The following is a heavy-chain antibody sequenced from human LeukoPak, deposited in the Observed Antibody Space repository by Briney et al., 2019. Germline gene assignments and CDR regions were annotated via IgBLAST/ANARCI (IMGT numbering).Heavy chain of an antibody. Sequence: GASVKVSCKASGYTFTSYGISWVRQAPGQGLEWMGWISAYYGNTNYAQKLQGRVTMTTDTSTCTAYMELRSLRSDDTAVYYCARHLGIAAAGTRGPLDYWGQGTLVTVSS. V-gene: IGHV1-18*01. CDR2: ISAYYGNT. J-gene: IGHJ4*02. CDR1: GYTFTSYG. CDR3: ARHLGIAAAGTRGPLDY. D-gene: IGHD6-13*01.